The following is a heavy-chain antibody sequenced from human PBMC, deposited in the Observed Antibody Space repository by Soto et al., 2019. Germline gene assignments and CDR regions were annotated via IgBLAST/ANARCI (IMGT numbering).Heavy chain of an antibody. D-gene: IGHD1-26*01. V-gene: IGHV3-30*18. CDR1: GFNFDSNG. CDR3: AKDLVHTSGWTAD. Sequence: HVRLVESGGGVVQPGRSLRLSCAVSGFNFDSNGMHWDRQAPGKGLEWVAVISYDGSHKASADSVKGRFAISRDNSKNILFLQMNSLRVEDTAVYYCAKDLVHTSGWTADWGQGTLVTVSS. CDR2: ISYDGSHK. J-gene: IGHJ4*02.